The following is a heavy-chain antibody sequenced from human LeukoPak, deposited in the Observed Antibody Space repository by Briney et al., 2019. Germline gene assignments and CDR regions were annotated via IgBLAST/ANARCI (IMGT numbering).Heavy chain of an antibody. CDR1: GFSLSTSGVG. CDR3: AHRAYCSGGSCYRNAFDI. J-gene: IGHJ3*02. CDR2: IYWDDDK. D-gene: IGHD2-15*01. V-gene: IGHV2-5*02. Sequence: SGPTLVNPTQTLTLTCTFSGFSLSTSGVGVGWIRQPPGKALEWLALIYWDDDKRYSPSLKSRLTITKDTSKNQVVLTMTNMDPVDTATYYCAHRAYCSGGSCYRNAFDIWGQGTMVTVSS.